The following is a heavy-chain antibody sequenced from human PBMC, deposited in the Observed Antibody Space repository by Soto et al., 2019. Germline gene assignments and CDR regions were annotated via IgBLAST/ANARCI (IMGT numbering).Heavy chain of an antibody. V-gene: IGHV4-34*01. Sequence: QVQLQQWGAGLLKPSETLSLTCAVYGGSFSGYYWSWIRQPPGKGLEWIGEINHSGSTNYNPSLKSRVPISVDPSKNQFSLRRSSVTAADTAVYYWGGGSNTTGGGGYYYYYMDVWGKGTTVTVSS. CDR1: GGSFSGYY. D-gene: IGHD4-17*01. CDR3: GGGSNTTGGGGYYYYYMDV. CDR2: INHSGST. J-gene: IGHJ6*03.